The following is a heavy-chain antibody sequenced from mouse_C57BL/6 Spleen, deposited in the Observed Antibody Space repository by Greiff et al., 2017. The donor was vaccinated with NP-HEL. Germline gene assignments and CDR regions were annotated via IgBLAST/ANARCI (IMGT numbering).Heavy chain of an antibody. J-gene: IGHJ3*01. CDR1: GYSFTGYY. CDR3: ARGITTVVATSWFAY. CDR2: INPSTGGT. D-gene: IGHD1-1*01. V-gene: IGHV1-42*01. Sequence: VQLQQSGPELVKPGASVKISCKASGYSFTGYYMNWVKQSPEKSLEWIGEINPSTGGTTYNQKFKAKATLTVDKSSSTAYMQLKSLTSEDSAVYYCARGITTVVATSWFAYWGQGTLVTVSA.